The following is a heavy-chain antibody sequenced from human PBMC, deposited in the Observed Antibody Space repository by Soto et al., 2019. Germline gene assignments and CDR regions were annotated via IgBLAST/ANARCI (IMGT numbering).Heavy chain of an antibody. CDR3: AKDVQPKVVPPGLYNWFGH. D-gene: IGHD2-15*01. V-gene: IGHV3-30*18. CDR1: GFTFSNYG. CDR2: ISYDGSHK. Sequence: PGGSLRLSCAASGFTFSNYGMHWVRQAPGKGLEWVAVISYDGSHKYYEDSVKGRFTISRDNSKNTLYLQMNSLRAEDTAVYYFAKDVQPKVVPPGLYNWFGHWGLGT. J-gene: IGHJ5*02.